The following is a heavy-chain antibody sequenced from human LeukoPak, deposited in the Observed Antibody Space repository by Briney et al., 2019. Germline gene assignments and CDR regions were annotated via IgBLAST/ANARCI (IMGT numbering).Heavy chain of an antibody. V-gene: IGHV1-8*01. D-gene: IGHD2-2*01. CDR3: ARPGYCSSTSCLGGAYYYYMDV. CDR2: MNPKSGNT. J-gene: IGHJ6*03. CDR1: GYSFSSHD. Sequence: ASVKVSCKASGYSFSSHDINWVRQATGQGLEWMGWMNPKSGNTDHAQKFQGRVTMSRNTSISVAYLELSSLRSEDTAVYYCARPGYCSSTSCLGGAYYYYMDVWGKGTTVTVSS.